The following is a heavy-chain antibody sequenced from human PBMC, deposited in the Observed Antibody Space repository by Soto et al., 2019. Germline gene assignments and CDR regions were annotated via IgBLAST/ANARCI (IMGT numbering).Heavy chain of an antibody. CDR2: IYPGDSDT. V-gene: IGHV5-51*01. Sequence: ESLKSKCTCSGYSFTRYWIGWVRQMPGKGLEWMGIIYPGDSDTRYSPSFQGQVTISADKSISTAYLQWSSLKASDTAMYYCARHKRNYYDSSGFYYGMDVWGQGTTVTVSS. D-gene: IGHD3-22*01. J-gene: IGHJ6*02. CDR1: GYSFTRYW. CDR3: ARHKRNYYDSSGFYYGMDV.